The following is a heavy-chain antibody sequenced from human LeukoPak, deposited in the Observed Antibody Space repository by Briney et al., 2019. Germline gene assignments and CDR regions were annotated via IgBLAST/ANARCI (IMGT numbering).Heavy chain of an antibody. D-gene: IGHD5-24*01. CDR3: ARPDGYDAFDI. V-gene: IGHV4-34*01. J-gene: IGHJ3*02. CDR1: GGSFSGYY. Sequence: PSETLSLTCAVYGGSFSGYYWSWIRQPPGKGLEWIGEINHSGSTNYNPSLKSRVTISVDTSKNQFSLKLSSVTAADTAVYYCARPDGYDAFDIWGQGTMVTVSS. CDR2: INHSGST.